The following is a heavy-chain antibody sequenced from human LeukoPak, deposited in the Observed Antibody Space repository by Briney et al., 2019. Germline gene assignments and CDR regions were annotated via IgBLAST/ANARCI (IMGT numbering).Heavy chain of an antibody. V-gene: IGHV3-11*01. CDR1: GFTFSDYY. D-gene: IGHD3-9*01. CDR3: ARDPSSTYYDILTGSAPDI. CDR2: ISSSGSTI. J-gene: IGHJ3*02. Sequence: GGSLRLSCAASGFTFSDYYMSWIRQAPGKGLEWVSYISSSGSTIYYADSAKGRFTISRDNAKNSLYLQMNSLRAEDTAVYYCARDPSSTYYDILTGSAPDIWGQGTMVTVSS.